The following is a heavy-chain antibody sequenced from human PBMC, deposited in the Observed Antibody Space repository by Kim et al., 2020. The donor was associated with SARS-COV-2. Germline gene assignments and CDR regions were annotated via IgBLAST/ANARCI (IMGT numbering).Heavy chain of an antibody. Sequence: GGSLRLSCAASGFTFSSYEMNWVRQAPGKGLEWVSYISSSGSTIYYADSVKGRFTISRDNAKNSLYLQMNSLRAEDTAVYYCARDRDYYGSGIDPFDYWGQGTLVTVSS. J-gene: IGHJ4*02. CDR2: ISSSGSTI. D-gene: IGHD3-10*01. CDR1: GFTFSSYE. V-gene: IGHV3-48*03. CDR3: ARDRDYYGSGIDPFDY.